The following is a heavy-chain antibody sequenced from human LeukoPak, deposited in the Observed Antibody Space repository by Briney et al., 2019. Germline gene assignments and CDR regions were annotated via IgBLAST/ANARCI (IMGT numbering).Heavy chain of an antibody. D-gene: IGHD1-1*01. V-gene: IGHV4-39*01. CDR2: IYYHENT. J-gene: IGHJ4*02. Sequence: SETLSLTCTVSGGSISSYYWSWIRQAPGKGLEWLGSIYYHENTYYNSSLKSRVTISVDTSKNQFSLKLNSVTAPDTAVYFCARRAYSAAYWKHFDYWGQGTLVTVSS. CDR1: GGSISSYY. CDR3: ARRAYSAAYWKHFDY.